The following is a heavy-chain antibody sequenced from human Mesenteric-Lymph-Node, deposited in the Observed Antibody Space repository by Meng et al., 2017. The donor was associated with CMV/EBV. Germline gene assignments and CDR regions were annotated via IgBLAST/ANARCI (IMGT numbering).Heavy chain of an antibody. Sequence: GESLKISCAASGFTLSRYVMHWVRQAPGKGLEWVAFISYDGNNEYYADSVKGRFTISRDNSRNTLYLQMNSLRAEDTAVYYCARDHVVWELRGEMRFDPWGQGTLVTVSS. CDR2: ISYDGNNE. CDR3: ARDHVVWELRGEMRFDP. V-gene: IGHV3-30*04. J-gene: IGHJ5*02. D-gene: IGHD1-7*01. CDR1: GFTLSRYV.